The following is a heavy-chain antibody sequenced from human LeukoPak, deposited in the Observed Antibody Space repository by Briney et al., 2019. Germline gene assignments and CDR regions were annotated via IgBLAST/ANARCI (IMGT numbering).Heavy chain of an antibody. D-gene: IGHD4-23*01. V-gene: IGHV3-23*01. Sequence: GGSLRLSCAASGFTFSSHGMSWVRQTPGKGLEWVSSISTSGDGTVYADSAKGRFTISRDNSKNTLYLQMNSLRAEDTAVYYCARDRRGYGGNFDYWGQGTLVTVSS. CDR2: ISTSGDGT. J-gene: IGHJ4*02. CDR1: GFTFSSHG. CDR3: ARDRRGYGGNFDY.